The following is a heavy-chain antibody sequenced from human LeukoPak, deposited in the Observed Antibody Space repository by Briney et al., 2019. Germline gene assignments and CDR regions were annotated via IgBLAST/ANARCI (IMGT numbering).Heavy chain of an antibody. J-gene: IGHJ4*02. CDR3: AKSFTGSYLDYFDY. CDR1: GFTFRSFG. Sequence: GGSLRLSCAASGFTFRSFGMHWVRQAPGKGLEWAAFIQYDAGNRQYADSVKGRFTISRDNSKTTLYMQMNSLTAEDTAVYYCAKSFTGSYLDYFDYWGQGTLVTVSS. D-gene: IGHD1-26*01. V-gene: IGHV3-30*02. CDR2: IQYDAGNR.